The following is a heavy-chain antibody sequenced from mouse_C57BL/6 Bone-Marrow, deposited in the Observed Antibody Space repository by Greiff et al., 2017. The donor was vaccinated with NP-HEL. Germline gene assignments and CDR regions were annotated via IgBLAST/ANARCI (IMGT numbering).Heavy chain of an antibody. CDR2: IYPGSGST. Sequence: VQLQQPGAELVKPGASVKMSCKASGYTFTSYWITWVKQRPGQGLEWIGDIYPGSGSTNYNEKFKSKATLTVDTSSSTAYMQLSSLTSEDSAVYYCASKEYYYGSSLDYWGQGTTLTVSS. CDR3: ASKEYYYGSSLDY. J-gene: IGHJ2*01. CDR1: GYTFTSYW. V-gene: IGHV1-55*01. D-gene: IGHD1-1*01.